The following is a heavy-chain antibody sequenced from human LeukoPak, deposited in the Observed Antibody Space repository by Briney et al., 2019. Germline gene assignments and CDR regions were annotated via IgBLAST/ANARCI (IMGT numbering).Heavy chain of an antibody. CDR2: IWYDGSNK. D-gene: IGHD2/OR15-2a*01. CDR1: GFTFSSYG. CDR3: ARVANDYFKYGGVTDGMDV. V-gene: IGHV3-33*01. J-gene: IGHJ6*02. Sequence: GGSLRLSCAASGFTFSSYGMHWVRQAPGKGLEWVSVIWYDGSNKYYADSVNGRFTISRDNSKNTLYLQMNSLRADDTAVYYCARVANDYFKYGGVTDGMDVWGQGTTVTVSS.